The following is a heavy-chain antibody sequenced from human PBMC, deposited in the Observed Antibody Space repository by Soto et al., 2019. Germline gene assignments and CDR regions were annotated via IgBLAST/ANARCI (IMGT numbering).Heavy chain of an antibody. CDR1: VFTFSSYS. V-gene: IGHV3-48*04. Sequence: GGSLRLSCAASVFTFSSYSMTWIRQAPGQGLEWVSYISSRSGTIFYADSVKGRFTLSRDNSKNSMYLQMNSLRAEDTAVYYCAREVDRALVGSPHYFDYWGQGTLVTVSS. J-gene: IGHJ4*01. CDR3: AREVDRALVGSPHYFDY. CDR2: ISSRSGTI. D-gene: IGHD5-18*01.